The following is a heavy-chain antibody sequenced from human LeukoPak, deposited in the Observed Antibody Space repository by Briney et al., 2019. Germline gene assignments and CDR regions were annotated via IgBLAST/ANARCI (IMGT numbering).Heavy chain of an antibody. CDR3: ARDRGYCSSTSCYGIRIDS. CDR1: GFTFSSYA. J-gene: IGHJ4*02. V-gene: IGHV3-30-3*01. D-gene: IGHD2-2*01. CDR2: ISNDGSNQ. Sequence: GGSLRLSCAASGFTFSSYAMHWVRQAPGKGLEWVAVISNDGSNQYYADSVKGRFTISRDNSKNTLYLQMNSLRAVDTAVYYCARDRGYCSSTSCYGIRIDSWGQGTLVTVSS.